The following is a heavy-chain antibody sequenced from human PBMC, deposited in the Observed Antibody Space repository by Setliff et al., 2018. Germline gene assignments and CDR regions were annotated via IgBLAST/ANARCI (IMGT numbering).Heavy chain of an antibody. V-gene: IGHV4-39*07. D-gene: IGHD3-3*01. CDR3: ARAPQYSNFWYALSWFDP. CDR2: IYYSGDP. Sequence: SETLSLTCTVSGGSVSSTKNYYWGWIRQPPGKGLEWIGNIYYSGDPNYNPSLKSRVTISLDTSKNQFSLKLTSVTAADTAVYYCARAPQYSNFWYALSWFDPWGQGTLVTVSS. CDR1: GGSVSSTKNYY. J-gene: IGHJ5*02.